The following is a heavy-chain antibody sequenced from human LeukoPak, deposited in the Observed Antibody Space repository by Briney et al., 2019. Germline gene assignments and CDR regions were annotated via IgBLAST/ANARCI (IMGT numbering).Heavy chain of an antibody. D-gene: IGHD3-10*01. J-gene: IGHJ4*02. CDR1: GGSISSYY. CDR3: ARDISFTYGSEY. CDR2: IYYSGST. Sequence: SETLSLTCTVSGGSISSYYWSWIRQPPGKGLEWIGYIYYSGSTNYNPSLKSRVTISVDTSKNQFSLKLSSVTAADTAVYYCARDISFTYGSEYWGQGTLVTVSS. V-gene: IGHV4-59*12.